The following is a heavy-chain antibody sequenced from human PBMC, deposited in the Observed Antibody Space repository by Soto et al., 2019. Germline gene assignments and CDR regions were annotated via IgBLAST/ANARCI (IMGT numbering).Heavy chain of an antibody. CDR1: GGSISSGVFY. Sequence: PSETLSLTCTVSGGSISSGVFYWSWVRQHPGKGLEWIGYISYSGNTYYNPSLKSRVTISRDASKNQFYLNLSSVTAADTAVYYCARGTLYWGQGTLVTVSS. CDR3: ARGTLY. V-gene: IGHV4-31*03. CDR2: ISYSGNT. J-gene: IGHJ4*02.